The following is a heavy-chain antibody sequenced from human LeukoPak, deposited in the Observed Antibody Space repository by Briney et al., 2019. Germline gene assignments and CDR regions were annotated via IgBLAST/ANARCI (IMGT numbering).Heavy chain of an antibody. CDR2: IYYSGST. CDR3: ARRGWYSYGYSSDY. CDR1: GGSISSSSYY. D-gene: IGHD5-18*01. Sequence: SETLSLTCTVSGGSISSSSYYWGWIRQPPGKGLEWIGSIYYSGSTYYNPSLKSRVTISVDTSKNQFSLKLSSVTAADTAVYYCARRGWYSYGYSSDYWGQGTLVTVSS. J-gene: IGHJ4*02. V-gene: IGHV4-39*07.